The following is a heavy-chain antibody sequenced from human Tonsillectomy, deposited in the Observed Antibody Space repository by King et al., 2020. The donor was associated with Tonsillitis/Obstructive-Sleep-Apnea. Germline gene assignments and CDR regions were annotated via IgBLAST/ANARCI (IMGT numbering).Heavy chain of an antibody. CDR1: GYSFSTFW. D-gene: IGHD5-18*01. CDR3: ARLGDTEMAGGYYYYSMYV. J-gene: IGHJ6*02. V-gene: IGHV5-10-1*03. Sequence: QLVQSGAEVKKPGESLRISCQGSGYSFSTFWISWVRQMPGKGLEWMGTIDPSDSYTNYSPSLQGHVTISGDKSISTAYLQWSSLKASDTAMYYCARLGDTEMAGGYYYYSMYVWGQGTTVTVSS. CDR2: IDPSDSYT.